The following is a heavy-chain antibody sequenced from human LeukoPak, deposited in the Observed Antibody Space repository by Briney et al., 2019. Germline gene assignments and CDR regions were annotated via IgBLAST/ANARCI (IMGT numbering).Heavy chain of an antibody. Sequence: ASVKVSCKPSGYTFTTYGISWVRQAPGQGLEWMGWINTYSGDTNYAQKLQGRVTMTTDTSTSTAYMELSSLRSEDTAVYYCARASTVLLWFGDLNWFDPWGQGTLVTVSS. CDR2: INTYSGDT. CDR1: GYTFTTYG. D-gene: IGHD3-10*01. CDR3: ARASTVLLWFGDLNWFDP. J-gene: IGHJ5*02. V-gene: IGHV1-18*01.